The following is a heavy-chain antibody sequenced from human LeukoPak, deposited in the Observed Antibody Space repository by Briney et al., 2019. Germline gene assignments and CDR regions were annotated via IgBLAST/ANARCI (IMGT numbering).Heavy chain of an antibody. Sequence: ASVKVPCKASGYTFTGYYMHWVRQAPGQGLEWMGRINPNSGGTNYAQKFQGRVTMTRDTSISTAYMELSRLRSDDTAVYYCASWITFGGVIVDDWFDPWGQGTLVTVSS. CDR2: INPNSGGT. D-gene: IGHD3-16*02. CDR1: GYTFTGYY. J-gene: IGHJ5*02. V-gene: IGHV1-2*06. CDR3: ASWITFGGVIVDDWFDP.